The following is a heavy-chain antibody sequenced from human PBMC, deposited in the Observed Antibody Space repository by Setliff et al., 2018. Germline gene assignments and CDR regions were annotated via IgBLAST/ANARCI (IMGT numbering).Heavy chain of an antibody. J-gene: IGHJ4*02. D-gene: IGHD6-6*01. CDR3: AKRSISSPPYFGY. CDR2: ISGSGGST. V-gene: IGHV3-23*01. CDR1: GFTFNTYG. Sequence: LRLSCAASGFTFNTYGMSWVRQAPGRGLEWVSSISGSGGSTYYADSVKGRFTISRDNSKNTVYLQMNSLRAEDTAVYYCAKRSISSPPYFGYWGQGSLVTVSS.